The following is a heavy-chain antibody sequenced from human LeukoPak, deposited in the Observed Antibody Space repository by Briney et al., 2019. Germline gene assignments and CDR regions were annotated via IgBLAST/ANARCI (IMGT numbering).Heavy chain of an antibody. CDR3: ARDRIYDYVWGSYRYFDY. D-gene: IGHD3-16*02. Sequence: ASVKVSCKASGYTFTSYGISWVRQAPGQGLEWMGWISAYNGNTNYAQKLQGRVTMTTDTSTSTAYMELRSLRSDDTAVYYCARDRIYDYVWGSYRYFDYWGQGTLVTVSS. CDR1: GYTFTSYG. V-gene: IGHV1-18*01. CDR2: ISAYNGNT. J-gene: IGHJ4*02.